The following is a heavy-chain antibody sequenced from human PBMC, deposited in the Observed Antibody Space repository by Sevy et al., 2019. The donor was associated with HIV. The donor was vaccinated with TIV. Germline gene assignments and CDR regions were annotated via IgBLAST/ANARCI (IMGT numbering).Heavy chain of an antibody. CDR1: GFTFSSYA. Sequence: GGSLRLSCAASGFTFSSYAMSWVRQAPGKGLEWVSAISGSGGSTYYADSVRGRCTISRDNSKNTLYVQMNSLRAEHKAVSYCAKARSGSYSDYFDYWGQGTLVTVSS. J-gene: IGHJ4*02. CDR3: AKARSGSYSDYFDY. CDR2: ISGSGGST. D-gene: IGHD3-10*01. V-gene: IGHV3-23*01.